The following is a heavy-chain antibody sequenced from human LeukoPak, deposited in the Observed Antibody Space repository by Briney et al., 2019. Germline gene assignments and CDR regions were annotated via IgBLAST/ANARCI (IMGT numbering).Heavy chain of an antibody. D-gene: IGHD3-3*01. Sequence: PGGSLRLSCAASGFTFSSYAMSWVRQAPGKGLEWVSAISGSGGSTYYADSVKGRFTISRDNSKNTLYLQMNSLRAEDTAVYYCAKIFGVVISTYCYMDVWGKGTTVTVSS. J-gene: IGHJ6*03. CDR1: GFTFSSYA. CDR3: AKIFGVVISTYCYMDV. V-gene: IGHV3-23*01. CDR2: ISGSGGST.